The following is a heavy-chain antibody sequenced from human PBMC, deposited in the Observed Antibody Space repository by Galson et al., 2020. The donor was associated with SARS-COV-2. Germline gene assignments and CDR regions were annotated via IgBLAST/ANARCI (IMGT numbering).Heavy chain of an antibody. CDR1: GYTFTGYY. Sequence: ASVKVSCKASGYTFTGYYMHWVRQAPGQGLEWMGWINPNSGGTNYAQKFQGWVTMTRDTSISTAYMELSRLRSDDTAVYYCAREGITMVRGVRSWFDFWGQGTLVTVSS. CDR3: AREGITMVRGVRSWFDF. D-gene: IGHD3-10*01. J-gene: IGHJ5*01. V-gene: IGHV1-2*04. CDR2: INPNSGGT.